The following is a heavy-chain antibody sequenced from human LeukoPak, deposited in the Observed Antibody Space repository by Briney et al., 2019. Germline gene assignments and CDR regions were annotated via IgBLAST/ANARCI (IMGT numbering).Heavy chain of an antibody. CDR3: AREYSSGWTGGNWFDP. Sequence: TGESLKISCKGSGYSFTSYWIGWVRQMPGKGLEWMGIIYPGDSDTRYSPSFQGQVTISADKSISTAYLQRSSLKASDTAMYYCAREYSSGWTGGNWFDPWGQGTLVTVSS. J-gene: IGHJ5*02. CDR1: GYSFTSYW. V-gene: IGHV5-51*01. CDR2: IYPGDSDT. D-gene: IGHD6-19*01.